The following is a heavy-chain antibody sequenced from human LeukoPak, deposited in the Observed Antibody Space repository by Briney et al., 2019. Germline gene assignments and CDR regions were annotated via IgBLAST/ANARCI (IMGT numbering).Heavy chain of an antibody. Sequence: ASVKVSCKASGYTFTDYYMHWVRQAPGQGLEWMGRINPNSGGTKYAQKFQGRVTMTRDTSINAAYMELSRLRSDDTAVYYCARGEYYFDPQNPANDAFDIWGQGTMVTVSS. D-gene: IGHD3-22*01. CDR2: INPNSGGT. CDR3: ARGEYYFDPQNPANDAFDI. V-gene: IGHV1-2*06. CDR1: GYTFTDYY. J-gene: IGHJ3*02.